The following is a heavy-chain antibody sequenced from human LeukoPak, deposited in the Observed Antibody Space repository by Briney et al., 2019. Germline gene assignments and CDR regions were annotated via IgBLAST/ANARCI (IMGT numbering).Heavy chain of an antibody. Sequence: PSETLSLTCTVSGGSISSSSYYWGWTRQPPGKGLEWFGSIYYSGSNYYNPSLKSRVTISVDTSKNQFSLKLSHVTAADTAVYYCARHGVVRYRDWLPYFDYWGQGTLVTVSS. J-gene: IGHJ4*02. CDR3: ARHGVVRYRDWLPYFDY. CDR2: IYYSGSN. CDR1: GGSISSSSYY. V-gene: IGHV4-39*01. D-gene: IGHD3-9*01.